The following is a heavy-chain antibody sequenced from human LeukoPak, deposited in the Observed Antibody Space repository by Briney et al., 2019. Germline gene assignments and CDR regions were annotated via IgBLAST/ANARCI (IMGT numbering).Heavy chain of an antibody. V-gene: IGHV1-8*03. D-gene: IGHD5-18*01. CDR1: GGTFSSYA. CDR3: ARRSYGRDFDY. Sequence: ASVKVSCKASGGTFSSYAISWVRQATGQGLEWMGWMNPNSGNTGYAQKFQGRVTITRNTSISTAYMELSSLRSEDTAVYYCARRSYGRDFDYWGQGTLVTVSS. J-gene: IGHJ4*02. CDR2: MNPNSGNT.